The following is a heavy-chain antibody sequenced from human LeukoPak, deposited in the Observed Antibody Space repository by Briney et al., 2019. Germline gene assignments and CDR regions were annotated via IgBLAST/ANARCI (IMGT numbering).Heavy chain of an antibody. CDR1: GFSFSSYG. V-gene: IGHV3-23*01. CDR3: AKARGAALGTWCFDY. D-gene: IGHD6-13*01. Sequence: PGGSLRLSCAASGFSFSSYGMSWVRQAPGKGLEWVSTITNRGGSTYDADSAKGRFTISRDNSKNTLYLQMNSLRAEDTAVYYCAKARGAALGTWCFDYWGQGALVTVSS. J-gene: IGHJ4*02. CDR2: ITNRGGST.